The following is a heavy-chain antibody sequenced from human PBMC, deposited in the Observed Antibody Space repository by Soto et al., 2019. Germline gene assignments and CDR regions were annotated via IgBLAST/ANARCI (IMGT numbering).Heavy chain of an antibody. Sequence: SETLSLTCTVSGASIRSTGYYWSWIRHAPGKGLEWIGYVYYTGSTYYNPSLMSRLTISVETSKNQFSLKLTSVTAAETAVYYCVRTAREGAVAPHWFDRWGQGTQVTVSS. J-gene: IGHJ5*02. V-gene: IGHV4-30-4*01. CDR3: VRTAREGAVAPHWFDR. D-gene: IGHD2-21*02. CDR1: GASIRSTGYY. CDR2: VYYTGST.